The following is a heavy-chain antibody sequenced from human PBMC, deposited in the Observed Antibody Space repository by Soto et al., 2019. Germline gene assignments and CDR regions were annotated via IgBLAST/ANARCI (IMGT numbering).Heavy chain of an antibody. Sequence: EVQLLESGGGVVQPGGSLRLSCAASGFTFSSYAMSWVRQAPGKGLEWASAISGSGGSTYYADSVKGRFTISRDNSKNTLYLQMNSLRAEDTAVYYCAKVSGYCTNCVCLYPPFAYWGQGTMVTVSS. J-gene: IGHJ4*02. CDR2: ISGSGGST. V-gene: IGHV3-23*01. CDR1: GFTFSSYA. CDR3: AKVSGYCTNCVCLYPPFAY. D-gene: IGHD2-8*01.